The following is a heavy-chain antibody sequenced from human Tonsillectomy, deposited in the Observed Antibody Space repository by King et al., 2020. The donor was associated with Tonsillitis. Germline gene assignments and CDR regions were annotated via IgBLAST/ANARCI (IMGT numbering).Heavy chain of an antibody. CDR1: GYTFTDYY. D-gene: IGHD3-22*01. Sequence: EQLVQSGAEVKKPGASVKVSCKASGYTFTDYYMHWVRQAPGQGLEWMGWINPNSGGTKYAQKFQGRVTVTRDTSISTAYMELSRLRSEDTAVYYCARDQATVDYYDSSGYSSFDYWGKGTRVTVPS. CDR3: ARDQATVDYYDSSGYSSFDY. V-gene: IGHV1-2*02. J-gene: IGHJ4*02. CDR2: INPNSGGT.